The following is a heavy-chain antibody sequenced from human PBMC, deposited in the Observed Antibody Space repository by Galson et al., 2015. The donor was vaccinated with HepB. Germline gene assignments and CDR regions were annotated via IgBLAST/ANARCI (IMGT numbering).Heavy chain of an antibody. V-gene: IGHV3-23*01. CDR2: ISGSGGST. Sequence: SLRLSCAASGFTFSSYAMSWVRQAPGKGLEWVSAISGSGGSTYYADSVKGRFTISRDNSKNTLYLQMNSLRAEDTAVYYCAKGFYYDSSGYGLDYWGQGTLVTVSS. D-gene: IGHD3-22*01. J-gene: IGHJ4*02. CDR3: AKGFYYDSSGYGLDY. CDR1: GFTFSSYA.